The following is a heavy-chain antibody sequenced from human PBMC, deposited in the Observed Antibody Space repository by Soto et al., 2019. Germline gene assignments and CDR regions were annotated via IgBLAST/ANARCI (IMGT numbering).Heavy chain of an antibody. D-gene: IGHD6-19*01. CDR2: IYYSGST. CDR3: ARTVAGTNFDY. V-gene: IGHV4-31*03. CDR1: GGSISSGGYY. Sequence: SETLSLTCTVSGGSISSGGYYWSWIRQHPGKGLEWIGYIYYSGSTYYNPSLKSRVTISVDTSKNQFSLKLSSVTAADTAVYYCARTVAGTNFDYWGQGTLVTVSS. J-gene: IGHJ4*02.